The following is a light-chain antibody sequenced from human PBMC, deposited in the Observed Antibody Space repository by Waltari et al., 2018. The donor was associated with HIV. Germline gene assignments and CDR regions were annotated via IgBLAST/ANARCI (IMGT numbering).Light chain of an antibody. CDR1: SSDVGSYNL. V-gene: IGLV2-23*01. CDR2: EDD. J-gene: IGLJ3*02. Sequence: SALTQPASVSGPPGQAITVSCTGSSSDVGSYNLVSWYQQHPGKAPKLLIYEDDKRPSGVSNRFSGSKAGNAASLTISGLHAEDEADYYCCSYAGSTTWLFGGGTKLAVL. CDR3: CSYAGSTTWL.